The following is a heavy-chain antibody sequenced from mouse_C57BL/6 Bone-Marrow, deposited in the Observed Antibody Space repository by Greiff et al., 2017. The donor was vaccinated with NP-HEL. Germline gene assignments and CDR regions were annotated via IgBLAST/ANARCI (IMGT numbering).Heavy chain of an antibody. CDR2: ISSGGDYI. V-gene: IGHV5-9-1*02. J-gene: IGHJ3*01. CDR1: GFTFSSYA. CDR3: TRDTSTYGTSGAWFAY. Sequence: EVKVVESGEGLVKPGGSLKLSCAASGFTFSSYAMSWVRQTPEKRLEWVAYISSGGDYIYYADTVKGRFTISRDNARNTLYLQMSRLKSEDTAMYYCTRDTSTYGTSGAWFAYWGQGTLVTVSA. D-gene: IGHD1-2*01.